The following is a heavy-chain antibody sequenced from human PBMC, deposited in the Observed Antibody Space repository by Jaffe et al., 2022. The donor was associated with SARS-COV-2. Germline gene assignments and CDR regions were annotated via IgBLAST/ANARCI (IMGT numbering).Heavy chain of an antibody. J-gene: IGHJ4*02. Sequence: QVQLVESGGGVVQPGRSLRLSCAASGFTFSSYGMHWVRQAPGKGLEWVAVISYDGSNKYYADSVKGRFTISRDNSKNTLYLQMNSLRAEDTAVYYCAKGIRARGGYGDFFYYFDYWGQGTLVTVSS. D-gene: IGHD4-17*01. V-gene: IGHV3-30*18. CDR3: AKGIRARGGYGDFFYYFDY. CDR1: GFTFSSYG. CDR2: ISYDGSNK.